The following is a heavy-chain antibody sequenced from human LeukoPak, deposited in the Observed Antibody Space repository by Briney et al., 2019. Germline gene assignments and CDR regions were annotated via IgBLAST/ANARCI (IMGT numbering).Heavy chain of an antibody. V-gene: IGHV4-4*07. Sequence: SEALSLTCTVSGYSITSDYYWGWIRQPAGKGLEWIGRIYTSGSTNYNPSLKSRVTISVDTSKNQFSLKLSSVTAADTAVYYCARNVPAASPRNWFDPWGQGTLVTVSS. D-gene: IGHD2-2*01. J-gene: IGHJ5*02. CDR3: ARNVPAASPRNWFDP. CDR2: IYTSGST. CDR1: GYSITSDYY.